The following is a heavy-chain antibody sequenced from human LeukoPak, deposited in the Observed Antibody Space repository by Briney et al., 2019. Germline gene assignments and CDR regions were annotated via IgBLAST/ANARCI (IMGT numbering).Heavy chain of an antibody. Sequence: ASVKVSCKTSGYSFILYGISWVRQAPGQGPEWMGWISTSTGDTKYTQKFQGRVTMTTDTSTSTAFMELRSLRSDDTAMYYCARWAPFGVVTAIFWAPDYWGQGTLVTVSS. CDR3: ARWAPFGVVTAIFWAPDY. CDR1: GYSFILYG. V-gene: IGHV1-18*01. D-gene: IGHD2-21*02. J-gene: IGHJ4*02. CDR2: ISTSTGDT.